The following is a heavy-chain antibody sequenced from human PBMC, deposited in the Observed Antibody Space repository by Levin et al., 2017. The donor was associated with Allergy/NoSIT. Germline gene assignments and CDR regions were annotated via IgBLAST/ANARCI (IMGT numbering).Heavy chain of an antibody. J-gene: IGHJ4*02. CDR3: ASHYGDYVDY. V-gene: IGHV4-34*01. CDR1: GGSFSGYY. D-gene: IGHD4-17*01. Sequence: SETLSLTCAVYGGSFSGYYWSWIRQPPGKGLEWIGEINHSGSTNYNPSLKSRVTISVDTSKNQFSLKLSSVTAADTAVYYCASHYGDYVDYWGQGTLVTVSS. CDR2: INHSGST.